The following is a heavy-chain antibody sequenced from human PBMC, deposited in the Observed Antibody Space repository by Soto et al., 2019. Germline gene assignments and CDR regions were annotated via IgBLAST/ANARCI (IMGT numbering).Heavy chain of an antibody. J-gene: IGHJ4*02. D-gene: IGHD3-22*01. CDR2: ISFDGSNK. Sequence: SCKASGYTFTSYAMHWVRQAPGKGLEWVAVISFDGSNKYYADSVKGRFTISRDNSKNTLHLQMNSLRAEDTALYYCARVSIEGVITAYYFDYWGQGTLVTVSS. CDR3: ARVSIEGVITAYYFDY. CDR1: GYTFTSYA. V-gene: IGHV3-30-3*01.